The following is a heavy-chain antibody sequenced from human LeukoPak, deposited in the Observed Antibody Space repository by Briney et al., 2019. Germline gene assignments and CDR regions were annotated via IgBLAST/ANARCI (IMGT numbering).Heavy chain of an antibody. CDR2: ISGSGSKI. V-gene: IGHV3-48*03. CDR1: GGSISSYY. D-gene: IGHD6-19*01. J-gene: IGHJ5*02. Sequence: PSETLSLTCTVSGGSISSYYWKWARQPPGKGLERVSYISGSGSKIHYADSVKGRFTISRDNAKNSLYLQMNSLRVEDTAVYYCARDTSGWYRWFGPWGQGTLVTVSS. CDR3: ARDTSGWYRWFGP.